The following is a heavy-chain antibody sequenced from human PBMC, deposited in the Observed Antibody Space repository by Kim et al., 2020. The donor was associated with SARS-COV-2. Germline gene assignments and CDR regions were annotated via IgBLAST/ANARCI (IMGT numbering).Heavy chain of an antibody. D-gene: IGHD5-12*01. CDR2: ITDSGGST. J-gene: IGHJ4*02. CDR3: AKSGQLDN. CDR1: GFTFSRYA. V-gene: IGHV3-23*01. Sequence: GGSLRLSCAASGFTFSRYAMSWVRQAPGKGQEWVSSITDSGGSTSYAASVKGRFTISRDNSKNTLYLQMNSLRAEDTALYYCAKSGQLDNWGQGTLVTVSS.